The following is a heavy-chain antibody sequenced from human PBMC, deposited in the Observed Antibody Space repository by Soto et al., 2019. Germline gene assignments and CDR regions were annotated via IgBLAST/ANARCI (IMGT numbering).Heavy chain of an antibody. J-gene: IGHJ4*02. CDR2: ISGSGGST. CDR1: GFTFSSYA. D-gene: IGHD3-22*01. Sequence: EVQLLESGGGLVQPGGSLRLSCAASGFTFSSYAMSWVRQAPGKGLAWVSAISGSGGSTYYADSVKGRFTISRDNSKSTLYLKMNSLRAADTDVYYGAKDSWAYYYDSSGYYRSGFDYWGQGTLVTVSS. CDR3: AKDSWAYYYDSSGYYRSGFDY. V-gene: IGHV3-23*01.